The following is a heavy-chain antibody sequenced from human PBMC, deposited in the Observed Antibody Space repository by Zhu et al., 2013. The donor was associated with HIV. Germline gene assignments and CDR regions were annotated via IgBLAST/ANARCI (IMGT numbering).Heavy chain of an antibody. CDR1: GYVFTDYY. CDR3: ARDQSSSSPHWYFDL. Sequence: QVQLVQSGAEARNFGASVKVSCKASGYVFTDYYIHWVRQAPGQGLEWMGIINPSGGSTSYAQKFQGRVTMTRDTSTSTVYMELSSLRSEDTAVYYCARDQSSSSPHWYFDLWGLAPWSPSPQ. V-gene: IGHV1-46*01. J-gene: IGHJ2*01. CDR2: INPSGGST. D-gene: IGHD6-13*01.